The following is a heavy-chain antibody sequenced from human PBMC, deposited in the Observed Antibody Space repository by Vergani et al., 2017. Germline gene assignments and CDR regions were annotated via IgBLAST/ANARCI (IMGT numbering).Heavy chain of an antibody. CDR3: ARDPYGDYESLSYFDY. D-gene: IGHD4-17*01. V-gene: IGHV1-2*02. J-gene: IGHJ4*02. Sequence: QVQLVQSVAEVKKPGASVKVSCKASGYTFTGYYMHWVRQAPGQGLEWMGWINPNSGGTNYAQKFQGRVTMTRETSISTAYMELSRLRSDDTAVYYCARDPYGDYESLSYFDYWGQGTLVTVYS. CDR2: INPNSGGT. CDR1: GYTFTGYY.